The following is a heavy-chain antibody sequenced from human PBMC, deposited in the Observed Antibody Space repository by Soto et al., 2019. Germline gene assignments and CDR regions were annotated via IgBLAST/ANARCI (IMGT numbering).Heavy chain of an antibody. J-gene: IGHJ5*02. V-gene: IGHV1-69*13. CDR1: GGTFSSYA. CDR3: ASSPPPWYCSSTSCYYNWFDP. CDR2: IIPIFGTA. D-gene: IGHD2-2*01. Sequence: SVKVSCKASGGTFSSYAISWVRQAPGQGLEWMGGIIPIFGTANYAQKFQGRVTITADESTSTAYMELSSLRSEDTAVYYCASSPPPWYCSSTSCYYNWFDPWGQGTLVPVSS.